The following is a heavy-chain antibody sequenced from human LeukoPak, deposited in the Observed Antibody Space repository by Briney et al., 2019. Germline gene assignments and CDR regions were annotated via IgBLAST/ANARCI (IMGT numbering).Heavy chain of an antibody. J-gene: IGHJ4*02. D-gene: IGHD2-15*01. Sequence: ASVKVSCKASGYTFTSYGISWVLQAPGQGLEWMGWISAYNGNTNYAQKLQGRVTMTTDTSTSTAYMELRSLRSDDTAVYYCARGPIVVVVAARALEMDYWGQGTLVTVSS. CDR1: GYTFTSYG. CDR2: ISAYNGNT. V-gene: IGHV1-18*01. CDR3: ARGPIVVVVAARALEMDY.